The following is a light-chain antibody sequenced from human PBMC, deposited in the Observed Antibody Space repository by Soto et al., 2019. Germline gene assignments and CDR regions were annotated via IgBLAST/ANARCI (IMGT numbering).Light chain of an antibody. Sequence: ETVLTQSPGPLSLSPGERASLSCRASQSVSSNYVAWYQQKPGQAPRLLIHGASRRATGIPDRFSGSGSGTDFTLTISGLEPEDFAVYFCQQYGNSPLFFGGGTKVEVK. V-gene: IGKV3-20*01. CDR1: QSVSSNY. CDR2: GAS. CDR3: QQYGNSPLF. J-gene: IGKJ4*01.